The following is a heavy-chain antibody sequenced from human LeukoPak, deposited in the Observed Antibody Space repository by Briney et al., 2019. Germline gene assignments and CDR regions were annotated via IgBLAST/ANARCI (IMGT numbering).Heavy chain of an antibody. D-gene: IGHD2-21*02. J-gene: IGHJ6*04. Sequence: SDTLSLTCTVSGGSISSYYWSWIRQPPGEGLEWIGYIYSSGSTNYNPSLKSRVTISVDTSKNQFSLKLTSMTAADTAVYYCARGDHYYYTMDVWGKGTTVTVSS. CDR1: GGSISSYY. CDR2: IYSSGST. V-gene: IGHV4-59*07. CDR3: ARGDHYYYTMDV.